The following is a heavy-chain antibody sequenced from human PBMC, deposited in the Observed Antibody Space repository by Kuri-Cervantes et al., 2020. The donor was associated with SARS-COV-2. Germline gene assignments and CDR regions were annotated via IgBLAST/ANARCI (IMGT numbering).Heavy chain of an antibody. CDR2: IYPGDSDT. CDR3: ARSGRGYYYYGMDV. CDR1: GYSFTSYW. Sequence: ETLSLTCKGSGYSFTSYWIGWVRQMPGKGIEWMGIIYPGDSDTSYSQSFQGQVTISADESISTAYLQWSSLKASDTAMYYCARSGRGYYYYGMDVWGQGTTVTVSS. J-gene: IGHJ6*02. V-gene: IGHV5-51*01. D-gene: IGHD3-10*01.